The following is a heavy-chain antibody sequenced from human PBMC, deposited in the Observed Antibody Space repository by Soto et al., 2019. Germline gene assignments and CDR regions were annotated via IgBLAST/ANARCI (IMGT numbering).Heavy chain of an antibody. Sequence: QVQLQESGPGLVKTSQTLALTCTVSGGSISSGGYYWSWIRQHPGKGLEWIVYIYYSGSTSYNPSLKSRVTIPVDTSKNQFSLKLRSVTASDTAVYYCAREGSVTNSWFDPWGQGTLVTVSS. D-gene: IGHD3-10*01. V-gene: IGHV4-31*03. J-gene: IGHJ5*02. CDR3: AREGSVTNSWFDP. CDR1: GGSISSGGYY. CDR2: IYYSGST.